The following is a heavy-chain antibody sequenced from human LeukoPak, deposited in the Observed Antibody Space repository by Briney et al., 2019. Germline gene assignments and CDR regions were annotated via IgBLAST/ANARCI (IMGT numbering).Heavy chain of an antibody. CDR2: ISYDGSNK. V-gene: IGHV3-30*03. Sequence: PGGSLRLSCAASGFTFSSYGMHWVRQAPGKGLEWVAVISYDGSNKYYADSVKGRFTISRDNSKNTLYLQMNSLRAEDTAVYYCARDRYSSSSGVDYWGQGTLVTVSS. J-gene: IGHJ4*02. CDR1: GFTFSSYG. CDR3: ARDRYSSSSGVDY. D-gene: IGHD6-6*01.